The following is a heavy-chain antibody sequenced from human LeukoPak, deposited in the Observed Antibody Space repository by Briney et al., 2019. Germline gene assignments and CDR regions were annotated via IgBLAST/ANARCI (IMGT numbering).Heavy chain of an antibody. CDR1: GGTFSSYA. D-gene: IGHD3-22*01. CDR3: ARGPDYHDSSGYDYYYMDV. J-gene: IGHJ6*03. V-gene: IGHV1-69*13. CDR2: IIPIFGTA. Sequence: SVKVSCKASGGTFSSYAISWVRQAPGQGLEWMGGIIPIFGTANYAQKFQGRVTITADESTSTAYMELSSLRSEDTAVYYCARGPDYHDSSGYDYYYMDVWGKGTTVTVSS.